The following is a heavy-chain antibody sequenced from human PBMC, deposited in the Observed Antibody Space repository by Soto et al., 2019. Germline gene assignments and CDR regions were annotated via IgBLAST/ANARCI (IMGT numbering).Heavy chain of an antibody. CDR1: GGSISSYY. D-gene: IGHD5-12*01. J-gene: IGHJ5*02. CDR3: AKGDNLGPKTGYAFDP. V-gene: IGHV4-4*07. Sequence: SETLSLTCTVSGGSISSYYWSWIRQPAGKGLEWIGRIYTSGSTNYNPSLKSRVTMSVDTSKNQFSLKLSSVTPEDTAVYFCAKGDNLGPKTGYAFDPWGQGIMVTVSS. CDR2: IYTSGST.